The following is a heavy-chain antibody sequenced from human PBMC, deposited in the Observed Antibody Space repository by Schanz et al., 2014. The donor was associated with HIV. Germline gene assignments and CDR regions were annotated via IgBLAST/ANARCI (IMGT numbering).Heavy chain of an antibody. Sequence: QVQLQQWGAGLLKPSETLSLTCAFYGASFSGSYWSWIRQSPGKGLEWIADINQSGRITYNPSLKSRVTISVDTSKNQFSLKLDSVTAADTAVYYCARAKWPPRNRHFDFWGQGNLVTVS. J-gene: IGHJ4*02. V-gene: IGHV4-34*01. CDR1: GASFSGSY. CDR3: ARAKWPPRNRHFDF. CDR2: INQSGRI. D-gene: IGHD5-12*01.